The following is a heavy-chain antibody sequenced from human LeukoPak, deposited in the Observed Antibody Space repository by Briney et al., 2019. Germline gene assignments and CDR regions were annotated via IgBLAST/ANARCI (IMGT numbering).Heavy chain of an antibody. Sequence: SVKVSCKASGGTFSSYAISWVRQAPGQGLEWMGRIIPILGIASYAQKFQGRVTMTTDTSTSTVYMELSSLRSEDTAVYYCARVSVATYDSWGQGTLVTVSS. CDR1: GGTFSSYA. CDR3: ARVSVATYDS. J-gene: IGHJ4*02. CDR2: IIPILGIA. V-gene: IGHV1-69*04.